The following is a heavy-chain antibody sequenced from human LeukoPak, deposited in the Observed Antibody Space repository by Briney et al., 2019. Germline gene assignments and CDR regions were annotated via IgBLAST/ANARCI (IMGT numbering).Heavy chain of an antibody. Sequence: GGSLRLSCAASGFTFSSYWMHWVRQAPGKGLVRVSRINSDGSSTSYADSVKGRFTISRDNAKNTLYPQMNSLRAEDTAVYYCARDPSSSYSSSWYFDYWGQGTLVTVSS. CDR3: ARDPSSSYSSSWYFDY. J-gene: IGHJ4*02. D-gene: IGHD6-13*01. CDR2: INSDGSST. V-gene: IGHV3-74*01. CDR1: GFTFSSYW.